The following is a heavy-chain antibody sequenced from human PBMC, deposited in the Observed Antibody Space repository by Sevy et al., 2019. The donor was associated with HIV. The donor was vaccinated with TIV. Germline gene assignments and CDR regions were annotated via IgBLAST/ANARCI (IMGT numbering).Heavy chain of an antibody. Sequence: GGSLRLSCTASGFTFSSYEMNWVRQAPGKGLEWVSYISNSGSTIHYSDSVKGRFTISGDNAKNSLYLQMNRLRAEDTAVYYCARDLPPSATTVPHFDYWGRGTLVTISS. CDR1: GFTFSSYE. V-gene: IGHV3-48*03. CDR2: ISNSGSTI. J-gene: IGHJ4*02. D-gene: IGHD4-17*01. CDR3: ARDLPPSATTVPHFDY.